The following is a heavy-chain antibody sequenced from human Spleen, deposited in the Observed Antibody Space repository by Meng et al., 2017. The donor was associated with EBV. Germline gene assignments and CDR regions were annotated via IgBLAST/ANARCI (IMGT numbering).Heavy chain of an antibody. Sequence: QLTLKEPGPALVTPTQTLALTCSVSGFSLTTAGEGVGWIRQYPGKALEWLALIYWGDDKRYSPSLKSRLTITKDTSKNQVVLTLTYMDPVDTATYYCTHSPYYSNYADYWGQGTLVTVSS. D-gene: IGHD4-11*01. J-gene: IGHJ4*02. V-gene: IGHV2-5*02. CDR1: GFSLTTAGEG. CDR2: IYWGDDK. CDR3: THSPYYSNYADY.